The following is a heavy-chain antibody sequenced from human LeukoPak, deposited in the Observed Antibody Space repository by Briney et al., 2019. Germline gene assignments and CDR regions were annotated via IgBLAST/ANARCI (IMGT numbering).Heavy chain of an antibody. J-gene: IGHJ4*02. CDR2: ISSSGSTI. Sequence: GGSLRLSCAASGFTFSSYSMNWVRQAPGKGLEWVSYISSSGSTIYYADSVKGRFTISRDNAKNSLYLQMNSLRAEGTAVYYCARQLWYHGQFDYWGQGTLVTVSS. CDR3: ARQLWYHGQFDY. CDR1: GFTFSSYS. V-gene: IGHV3-48*04. D-gene: IGHD5-18*01.